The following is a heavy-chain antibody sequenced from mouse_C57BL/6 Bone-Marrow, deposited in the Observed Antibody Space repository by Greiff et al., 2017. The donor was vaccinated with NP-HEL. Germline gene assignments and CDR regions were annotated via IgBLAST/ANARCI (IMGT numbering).Heavy chain of an antibody. CDR3: ARHGEY. V-gene: IGHV5-6*01. J-gene: IGHJ2*01. CDR2: ISSGGSYT. Sequence: EVQLVESGGDLVKPGGSLKLSCAASGFTFSSYGMSWVRQTPDQRLEWVATISSGGSYTYYPDSVKGRFTISRDNAKNTLYLQMSSLRSEDTAMYYCARHGEYWGQGTTLTVSS. CDR1: GFTFSSYG.